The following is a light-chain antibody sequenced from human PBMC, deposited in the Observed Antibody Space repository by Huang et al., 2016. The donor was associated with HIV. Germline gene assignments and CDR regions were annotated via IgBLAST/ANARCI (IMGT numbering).Light chain of an antibody. V-gene: IGKV1-8*01. CDR2: AAS. J-gene: IGKJ2*01. CDR3: QQYYTYPHS. CDR1: QGISSY. Sequence: AIRMTQSPSSLPASTGDRVTIPCRASQGISSYLAWYQQKPGKAPKLLIYAASTLQSGVPSRFSGSGFGTDFTLTISSLQSEDLGSYHCQQYYTYPHSFGQGTKLEI.